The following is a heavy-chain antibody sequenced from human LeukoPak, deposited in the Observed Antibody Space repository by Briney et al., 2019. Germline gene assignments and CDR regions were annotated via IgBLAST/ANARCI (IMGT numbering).Heavy chain of an antibody. CDR3: ARHQGAGEYPFDY. V-gene: IGHV1-46*01. CDR1: GYTFTSYY. D-gene: IGHD3-16*01. Sequence: ASVKVSCKASGYTFTSYYMHWVRQAPGQGLVWLGIINPSDGSTTYAQKFQGRVTMTRDTSTSTVYMELSSLRSEDTALYYCARHQGAGEYPFDYWGQGTLVTVSS. CDR2: INPSDGST. J-gene: IGHJ4*02.